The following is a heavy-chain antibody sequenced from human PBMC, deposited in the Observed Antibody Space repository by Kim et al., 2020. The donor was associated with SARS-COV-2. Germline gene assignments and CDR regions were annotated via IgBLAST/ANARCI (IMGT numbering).Heavy chain of an antibody. CDR1: GFSFSTYG. CDR2: IWYNGSNK. Sequence: GGSLRLSCAASGFSFSTYGMHWVRQAPGKGLEWVALIWYNGSNKYYADSVKGRFTISRDNSKKTLYLQMNSLRAEDTAVYYCARNSDDLVFVYWGQGTLVTVSS. D-gene: IGHD5-12*01. V-gene: IGHV3-33*01. J-gene: IGHJ4*02. CDR3: ARNSDDLVFVY.